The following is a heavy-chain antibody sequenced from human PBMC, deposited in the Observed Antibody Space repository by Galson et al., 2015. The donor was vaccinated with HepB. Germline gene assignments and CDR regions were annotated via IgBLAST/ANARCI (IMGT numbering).Heavy chain of an antibody. CDR1: GFTFSSYA. D-gene: IGHD2-2*01. CDR2: IIGSGGST. CDR3: AKDPGCSGTSCLPIQYFQH. Sequence: SLRLSCAASGFTFSSYAMSWVRQAPGKGLEWVSAIIGSGGSTYYADSVEGRFTISRDNSKNTLYLQMNSLRAEDTAVYYCAKDPGCSGTSCLPIQYFQHWGQGTLVTVSS. J-gene: IGHJ1*01. V-gene: IGHV3-23*01.